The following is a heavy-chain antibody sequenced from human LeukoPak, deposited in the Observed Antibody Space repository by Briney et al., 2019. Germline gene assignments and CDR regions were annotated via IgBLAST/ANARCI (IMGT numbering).Heavy chain of an antibody. J-gene: IGHJ4*02. CDR2: ISSNGGST. V-gene: IGHV3-64*01. D-gene: IGHD1-26*01. Sequence: GGSLRLSCAASGFTFSSYAMHWVRQAPGKGLEYVSAISSNGGSTYYANSVKGRFTTSRDNSKNTLYLQMGSLRAEDMAVYYCARGSYQYYFDYWGQGTLVTVSS. CDR3: ARGSYQYYFDY. CDR1: GFTFSSYA.